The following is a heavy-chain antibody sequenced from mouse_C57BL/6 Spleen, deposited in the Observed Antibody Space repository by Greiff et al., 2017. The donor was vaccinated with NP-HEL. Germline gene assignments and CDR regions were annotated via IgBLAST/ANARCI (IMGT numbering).Heavy chain of an antibody. V-gene: IGHV5-9*01. CDR2: ISGGGGNT. CDR3: ARRRAYSSGYDYFDY. Sequence: EVMLVESGGGLVKPGGSLKLSCAASGFTFSSYTMSWVRQTPEKRLEWVATISGGGGNTYYPDSVKGRFTISRDNAKNTLYLQMSSLRSEDTALYYCARRRAYSSGYDYFDYWGQGTTLTVSS. D-gene: IGHD3-2*02. CDR1: GFTFSSYT. J-gene: IGHJ2*01.